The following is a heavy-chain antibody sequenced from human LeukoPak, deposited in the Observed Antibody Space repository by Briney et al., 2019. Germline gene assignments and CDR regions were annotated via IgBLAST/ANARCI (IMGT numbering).Heavy chain of an antibody. CDR2: ISSSAGST. D-gene: IGHD6-19*01. CDR3: ARDPTTVAGTN. V-gene: IGHV3-23*01. Sequence: GGSLRLSCVASGFTFSSYGMTWVRQAPGKGPEWVSVISSSAGSTYYADSVKGRFTISRDNSKNTLYLQMNSLRAEDTAVYHCARDPTTVAGTNWGQGTLVTVSS. J-gene: IGHJ4*02. CDR1: GFTFSSYG.